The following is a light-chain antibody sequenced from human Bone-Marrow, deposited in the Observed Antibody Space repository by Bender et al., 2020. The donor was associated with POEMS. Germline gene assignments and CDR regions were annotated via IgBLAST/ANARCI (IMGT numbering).Light chain of an antibody. Sequence: QSALTQPASVSGSPGQSITISCTGTSSDVGRYNYVSWYQQHPGKAPKLIIYDVSNRPSGVSNRFSGSKSGNTASLTISGLQAEDDADYYCCSYTTSHTMLFGGGTNLAVL. J-gene: IGLJ2*01. CDR2: DVS. V-gene: IGLV2-14*03. CDR1: SSDVGRYNY. CDR3: CSYTTSHTML.